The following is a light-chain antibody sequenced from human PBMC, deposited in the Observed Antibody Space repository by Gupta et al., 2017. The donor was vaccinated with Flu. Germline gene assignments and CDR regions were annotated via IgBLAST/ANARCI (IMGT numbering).Light chain of an antibody. Sequence: DIAMTQSPLSLPVTPGEPASISCRSSQSRLHSNGYNYLDWYLQKPGQSPQLLIYLGSNRASGVPDKFSGSGSGTDFTLKISRVEAEDVGVYYCRQSLPNPLTFGGGTKLEIK. CDR1: QSRLHSNGYNY. V-gene: IGKV2-28*01. J-gene: IGKJ4*01. CDR2: LGS. CDR3: RQSLPNPLT.